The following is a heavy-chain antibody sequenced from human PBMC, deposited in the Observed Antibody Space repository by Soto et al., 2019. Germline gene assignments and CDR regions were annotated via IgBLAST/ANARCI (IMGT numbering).Heavy chain of an antibody. J-gene: IGHJ4*02. Sequence: EVQLVESGGDLVQPGGSLRLSCVASGFSFSSHWMHWVRQVPGKGPVWVSRISSDGSTTNYADYVKGRFTSSRDNAKNTLYLQMTRLRAEDTAVYYCARNWNGVDYWGQGTLVTVSS. CDR3: ARNWNGVDY. V-gene: IGHV3-74*01. D-gene: IGHD1-1*01. CDR1: GFSFSSHW. CDR2: ISSDGSTT.